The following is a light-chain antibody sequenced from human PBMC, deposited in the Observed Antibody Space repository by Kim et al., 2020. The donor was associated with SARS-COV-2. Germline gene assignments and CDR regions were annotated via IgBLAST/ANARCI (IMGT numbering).Light chain of an antibody. CDR1: SNDIGSYKF. CDR3: CSYAGSYTFV. Sequence: QSALTQPRSVSGSPGQSVTISCTGTSNDIGSYKFVSWYQQNPGKAPKLIIFDVSERSTGVPDRFSGSQSANTASLTISGLQPEDESDYYCCSYAGSYTFVFGGGTQLTVL. V-gene: IGLV2-11*01. J-gene: IGLJ3*02. CDR2: DVS.